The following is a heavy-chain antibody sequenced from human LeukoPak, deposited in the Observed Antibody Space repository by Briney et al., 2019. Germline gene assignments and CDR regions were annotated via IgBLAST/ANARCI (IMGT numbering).Heavy chain of an antibody. D-gene: IGHD2-8*01. J-gene: IGHJ4*02. CDR1: GFIFSNYG. CDR2: IGFDGTTK. Sequence: GGSLRLSCAASGFIFSNYGIHWVRQAPGKGLEWVGFIGFDGTTKYYGDSVKGRFTISRDNAKNLLYLQMNSLRAEDTALYYCARGGMAVTRDLDYWGQGTLVTISS. CDR3: ARGGMAVTRDLDY. V-gene: IGHV3-30*02.